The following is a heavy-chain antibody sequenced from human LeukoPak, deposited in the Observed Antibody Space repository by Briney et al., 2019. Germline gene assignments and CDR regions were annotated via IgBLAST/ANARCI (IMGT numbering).Heavy chain of an antibody. Sequence: GASVKVSCKTSGYTFTDYYLHWVRQAPGQGLEWVGWIHPNTGATHYAQKFQGRLTMNRDTSISTVYMELTRLRSDDTAVYYCARDMGRYSGYDYDYWGQGTLVTASS. CDR3: ARDMGRYSGYDYDY. CDR2: IHPNTGAT. CDR1: GYTFTDYY. J-gene: IGHJ4*02. V-gene: IGHV1-2*02. D-gene: IGHD5-12*01.